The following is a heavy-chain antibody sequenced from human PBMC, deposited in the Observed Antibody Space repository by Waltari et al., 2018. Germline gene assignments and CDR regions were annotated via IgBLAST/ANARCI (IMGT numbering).Heavy chain of an antibody. D-gene: IGHD2-2*01. V-gene: IGHV1-69*01. Sequence: QVQLVQSGAEVKKPGSSVKVSCKASGGTFSSYAISWVRQAPGQGLEWMGGIIPIFGTANYAQKFKGRVTITADESTSTAYMELSSLRSEDTAVYYCARVSGDVVVPAARHYGMDVWGQGTTVTVSS. CDR2: IIPIFGTA. CDR3: ARVSGDVVVPAARHYGMDV. J-gene: IGHJ6*02. CDR1: GGTFSSYA.